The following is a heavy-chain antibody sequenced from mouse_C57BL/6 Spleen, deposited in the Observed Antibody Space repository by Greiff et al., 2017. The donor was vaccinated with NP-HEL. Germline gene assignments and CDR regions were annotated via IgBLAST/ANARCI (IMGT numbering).Heavy chain of an antibody. V-gene: IGHV5-9-1*02. CDR1: GFTFSSYA. CDR2: ISSGGDYI. J-gene: IGHJ3*01. Sequence: EVKLMESGEGLVKPGGSLKLSCAASGFTFSSYAMPWVRQTPEKRLEWVAYISSGGDYIYYADTVKGRFTISRDNARNTLYLQMSSLKSEDTAMYYCTRPYYYGSTWFAYWGQGTLVTVSA. D-gene: IGHD1-1*01. CDR3: TRPYYYGSTWFAY.